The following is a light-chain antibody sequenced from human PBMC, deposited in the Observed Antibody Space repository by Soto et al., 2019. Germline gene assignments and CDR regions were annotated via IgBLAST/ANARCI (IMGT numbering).Light chain of an antibody. CDR1: QSLGGN. J-gene: IGKJ5*01. CDR2: RAS. CDR3: QQAASFPIT. V-gene: IGKV3-15*01. Sequence: EIVMTQSPATLAVSPGDTATLSCRASQSLGGNLAWYQQKPGQAPRLLIFRASSRARGVPARFSGSGSGTEFTLTIGSLQSEDFATYYCQQAASFPITFSQGTRLEI.